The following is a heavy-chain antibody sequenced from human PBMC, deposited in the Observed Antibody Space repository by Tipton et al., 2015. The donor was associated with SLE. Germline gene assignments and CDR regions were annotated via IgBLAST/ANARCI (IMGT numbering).Heavy chain of an antibody. Sequence: TLSLTCTVSGDSISSYYWSWIRQPPGKGLEWIGFIYNSGNTDYNPPLKSRVTISVDTSKNQFSLKLRSVTAADTAVYYCARGRTIFGVVPAGDSFDIWGQGTMVTVSS. V-gene: IGHV4-59*01. D-gene: IGHD3-3*01. CDR2: IYNSGNT. CDR3: ARGRTIFGVVPAGDSFDI. J-gene: IGHJ3*02. CDR1: GDSISSYY.